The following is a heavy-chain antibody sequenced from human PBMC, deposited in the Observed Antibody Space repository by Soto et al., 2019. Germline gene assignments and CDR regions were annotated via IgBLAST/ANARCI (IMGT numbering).Heavy chain of an antibody. CDR3: ARDSTARDPEEMTVDRNWFDP. D-gene: IGHD2-2*01. CDR1: GGTFSSYT. J-gene: IGHJ5*02. CDR2: IIPILGIA. V-gene: IGHV1-69*04. Sequence: ASVKVSCKASGGTFSSYTISWVRQAPGQGLEWMGRIIPILGIANYAQKFQGRVTITADKSTSTAYMELSSLRSEDTAVYYCARDSTARDPEEMTVDRNWFDPWGQGTLVTVSS.